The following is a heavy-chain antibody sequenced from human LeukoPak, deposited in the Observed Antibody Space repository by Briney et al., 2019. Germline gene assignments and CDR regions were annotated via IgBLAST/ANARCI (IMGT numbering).Heavy chain of an antibody. V-gene: IGHV3-66*01. D-gene: IGHD6-19*01. Sequence: GALRLSCAASGFTVSSNYMSWVRQAPGKGLEWVSVIYSGGSTYYADSVKGRFTISRDNSKNTLYLQMNSLRAEDAAVYYCASDSEQWLVLGVFDIWGQGTMVTGSS. CDR3: ASDSEQWLVLGVFDI. CDR1: GFTVSSNY. J-gene: IGHJ3*02. CDR2: IYSGGST.